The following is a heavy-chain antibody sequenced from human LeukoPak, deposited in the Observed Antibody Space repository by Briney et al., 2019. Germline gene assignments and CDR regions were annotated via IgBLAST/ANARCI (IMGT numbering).Heavy chain of an antibody. Sequence: PGGSLRLSCAASGFTFSSYAMSWVRQAPGKGLEWVSAISGSGGNTYYADSVKGRFTISRDNSKNTLYVRMDSLRAEVTAVYFCAKGWYFDVWGRGTLVTVSS. J-gene: IGHJ2*01. CDR1: GFTFSSYA. CDR3: AKGWYFDV. CDR2: ISGSGGNT. V-gene: IGHV3-23*01.